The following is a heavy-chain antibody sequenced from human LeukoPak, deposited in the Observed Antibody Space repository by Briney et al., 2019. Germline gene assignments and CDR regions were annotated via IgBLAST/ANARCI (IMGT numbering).Heavy chain of an antibody. CDR2: IRSTSET. CDR1: GFISSQYG. CDR3: AKAHFDWLPHYFDY. V-gene: IGHV3-48*01. Sequence: GGSLRLSCAASGFISSQYGFNWVRQAPGKGLEWVSHIRSTSETFYADSVKGRFTISRDHARNSLYLQMNNLRGEDTAVYYCAKAHFDWLPHYFDYWGQGTLVTVSS. D-gene: IGHD3-9*01. J-gene: IGHJ4*02.